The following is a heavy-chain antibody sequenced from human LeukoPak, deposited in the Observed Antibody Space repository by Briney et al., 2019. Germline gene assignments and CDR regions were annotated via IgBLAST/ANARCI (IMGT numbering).Heavy chain of an antibody. D-gene: IGHD5-24*01. V-gene: IGHV1-2*02. CDR1: GYTFTGYY. CDR2: INPNSGGT. J-gene: IGHJ4*02. Sequence: GASVKVSCKASGYTFTGYYMHWVRQAPGQGLEWMGWINPNSGGTNYAQKFQGRVTMTRDTSISTAYMELSRLRSDDTAVYYCARIGNGYNYYVGNLGSDYWGQGTLVTVSS. CDR3: ARIGNGYNYYVGNLGSDY.